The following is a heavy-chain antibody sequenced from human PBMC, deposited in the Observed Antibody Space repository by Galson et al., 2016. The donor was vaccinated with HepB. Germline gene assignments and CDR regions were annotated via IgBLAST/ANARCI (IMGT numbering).Heavy chain of an antibody. D-gene: IGHD6-19*01. CDR2: VSGSGGST. V-gene: IGHV3-23*01. Sequence: SLRLSCAASGFTFSSYAMGWVRQAPGKGLEWVSSVSGSGGSTYYADSVKGRFSISRDNSKNTLYLQMNSLRAEDTAVYYCVKDPAGRGWFLYWYFHLWGRGTLVTVSS. CDR3: VKDPAGRGWFLYWYFHL. J-gene: IGHJ2*01. CDR1: GFTFSSYA.